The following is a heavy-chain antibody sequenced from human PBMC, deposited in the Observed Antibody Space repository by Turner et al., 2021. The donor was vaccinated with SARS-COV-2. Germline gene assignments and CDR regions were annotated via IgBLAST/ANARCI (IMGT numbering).Heavy chain of an antibody. V-gene: IGHV3-11*01. D-gene: IGHD7-27*01. J-gene: IGHJ4*02. CDR1: GFTFRDYF. CDR3: ARVGRFPLHWGVDY. CDR2: ISEDGNDI. Sequence: QVHLVESGGGLVKPGGSLRLSCAASGFTFRDYFMTWMRQAPGKGLEWVAHISEDGNDIFYPDYVRGHFTFSRDNAKNSLYLQMNSLRAEDTAVYYCARVGRFPLHWGVDYWGQGTLVTVSS.